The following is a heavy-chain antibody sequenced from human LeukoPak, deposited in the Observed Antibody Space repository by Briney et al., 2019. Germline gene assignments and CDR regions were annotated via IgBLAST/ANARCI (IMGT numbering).Heavy chain of an antibody. Sequence: PSETLSLTCAVSDDSISSTNWWHWVRQPPGKGLEWIGEIYHTGSTNNNPSLTSRVTISVDKSKNQFSLKLSSVTAADTAVYYCERGLVTTGRSSFDNWGQGTLVTVSS. D-gene: IGHD4-17*01. J-gene: IGHJ4*02. CDR3: ERGLVTTGRSSFDN. V-gene: IGHV4-4*02. CDR1: DDSISSTNW. CDR2: IYHTGST.